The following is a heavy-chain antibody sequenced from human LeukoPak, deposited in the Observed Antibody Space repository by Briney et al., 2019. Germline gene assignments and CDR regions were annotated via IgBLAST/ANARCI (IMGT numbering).Heavy chain of an antibody. Sequence: GGSLRLSCAASGFTFSDYYMSWIRQAPGKGLEWVSYISGGGSTIYHADSVKGRFTISRDNGKKSLHLQMNSLRAEDTAVYYCARVRYAGYYMDVWGKGTTVTVSS. D-gene: IGHD2-8*01. V-gene: IGHV3-11*01. CDR2: ISGGGSTI. J-gene: IGHJ6*03. CDR3: ARVRYAGYYMDV. CDR1: GFTFSDYY.